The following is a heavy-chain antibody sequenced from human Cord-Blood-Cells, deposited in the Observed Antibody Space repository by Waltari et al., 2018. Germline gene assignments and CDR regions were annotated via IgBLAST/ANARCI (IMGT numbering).Heavy chain of an antibody. V-gene: IGHV4-4*02. CDR2: IYHSGST. J-gene: IGHJ4*02. D-gene: IGHD3-10*01. Sequence: QVQLQESGPGLVKPSGTLSLTCAVSGGSISSSNWWSWVRQPPGKGLEWMGEIYHSGSTNYIPSLKSRVTISGDKAKNQFSLKRSSVTAADTAVYYCASITMVQGVQYYVDYWGQGTLVTVSA. CDR1: GGSISSSNW. CDR3: ASITMVQGVQYYVDY.